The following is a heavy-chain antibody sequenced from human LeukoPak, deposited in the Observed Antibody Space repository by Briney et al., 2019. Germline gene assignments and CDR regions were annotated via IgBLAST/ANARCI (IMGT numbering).Heavy chain of an antibody. D-gene: IGHD4-17*01. J-gene: IGHJ4*02. Sequence: PSETLSLTCAVYGGSFSGYYWSWIRQPPGKGLEWIGEINHSGSTNYNPSLKSRVTISVDTSKNQFPLKLSSVTAADTAVYYCARGTVTTIYWGQGTLVTVSS. CDR3: ARGTVTTIY. V-gene: IGHV4-34*01. CDR1: GGSFSGYY. CDR2: INHSGST.